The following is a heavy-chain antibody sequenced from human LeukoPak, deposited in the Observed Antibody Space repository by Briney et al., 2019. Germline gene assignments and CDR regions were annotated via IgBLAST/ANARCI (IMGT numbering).Heavy chain of an antibody. CDR3: ARKYGSGSYYYMDV. Sequence: PGGSLRLSCAASGFTFSSYSMNWVRQAPGKGLEWVSSISSSSSYIYYADSVKGRFTISRDNAKISLYLQMNSLRAEDTAVYYCARKYGSGSYYYMDVWGKGTTVTVSS. V-gene: IGHV3-21*01. CDR2: ISSSSSYI. D-gene: IGHD3-10*01. J-gene: IGHJ6*03. CDR1: GFTFSSYS.